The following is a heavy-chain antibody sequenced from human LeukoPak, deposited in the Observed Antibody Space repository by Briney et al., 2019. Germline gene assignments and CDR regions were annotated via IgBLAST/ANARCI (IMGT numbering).Heavy chain of an antibody. CDR1: GFTFSSYE. D-gene: IGHD3-9*01. CDR3: AKRRTYYDILTGYGWYFDL. V-gene: IGHV3-48*03. Sequence: GGSLRLSCAASGFTFSSYEMNWVRQAPGKGLEWVSYISSSGSTIYYADSVKGRFTISRDNSKNTLYLQMNSLRAEDTAVYYCAKRRTYYDILTGYGWYFDLWGRGTLVTVSS. J-gene: IGHJ2*01. CDR2: ISSSGSTI.